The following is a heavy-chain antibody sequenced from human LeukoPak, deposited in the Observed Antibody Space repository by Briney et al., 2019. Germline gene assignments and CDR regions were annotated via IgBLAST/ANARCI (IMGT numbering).Heavy chain of an antibody. CDR3: ARQWGYYYGSGSYYQGGAFDI. Sequence: SETLSLTCAVSGYSISSGYYWGWIRQPPGKGLEWIGSIYHSGSTYYNPSLKSRVTISVVTSKNQFSLKLSSVTAADTAVYYCARQWGYYYGSGSYYQGGAFDIWGQGTMVTVSS. CDR1: GYSISSGYY. D-gene: IGHD3-10*01. J-gene: IGHJ3*02. V-gene: IGHV4-38-2*01. CDR2: IYHSGST.